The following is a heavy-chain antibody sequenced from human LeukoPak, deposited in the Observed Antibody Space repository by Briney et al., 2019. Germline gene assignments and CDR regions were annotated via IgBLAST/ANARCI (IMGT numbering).Heavy chain of an antibody. D-gene: IGHD5-18*01. CDR1: GGSISSTSYY. Sequence: SETLSLTCTVSGGSISSTSYYWGWIRQPPGKGLEWIGSIYYSGSTYYNPSLKSRVTISVDTSKNRFSLKLSSVTAADTAVYYCARRAQLWLSGREYYYYYMDVWGKGTTVTISS. CDR2: IYYSGST. CDR3: ARRAQLWLSGREYYYYYMDV. J-gene: IGHJ6*03. V-gene: IGHV4-39*01.